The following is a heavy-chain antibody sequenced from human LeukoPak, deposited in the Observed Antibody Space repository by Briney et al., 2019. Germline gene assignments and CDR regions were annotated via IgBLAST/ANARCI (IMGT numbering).Heavy chain of an antibody. V-gene: IGHV3-66*01. J-gene: IGHJ3*02. CDR3: ARVLKYYYDSSGAFDI. Sequence: GGSLRLSCAASGFTFSSSAMTWVRQAPGKGLEWVSVIYSGGSTYYADSVKGRFTISRDNSKNTLYLQMNSLRAEDTAVYYCARVLKYYYDSSGAFDIWGQGTMVTVSS. CDR2: IYSGGST. D-gene: IGHD3-22*01. CDR1: GFTFSSSA.